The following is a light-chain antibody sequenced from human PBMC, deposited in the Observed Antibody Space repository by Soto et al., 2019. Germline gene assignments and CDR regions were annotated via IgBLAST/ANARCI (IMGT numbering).Light chain of an antibody. CDR1: SSDVGGYNY. Sequence: QSVLTQPAFVSGSPGQSITISCTGTSSDVGGYNYVSWYQHPPGKAPKLMISEVSNRPSGVSNRFSGSKSGNTASLTISGTQAEDEADYYCSSYTSTSTRVFGTGTKLTVL. J-gene: IGLJ1*01. V-gene: IGLV2-14*01. CDR3: SSYTSTSTRV. CDR2: EVS.